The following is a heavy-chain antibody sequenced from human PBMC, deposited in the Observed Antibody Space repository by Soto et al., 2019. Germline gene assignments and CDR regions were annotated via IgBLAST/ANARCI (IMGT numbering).Heavy chain of an antibody. Sequence: GGSLRLSCAASGFTFSSYSMNWVRQAPGKGLAWVSSISSSSSYIYYADSVKGRFTISRDNAKNSLYLQMNSLRAEDTAVYYCARSQATYYYDSSGYFQHWGQGTLVTGSS. CDR2: ISSSSSYI. CDR3: ARSQATYYYDSSGYFQH. D-gene: IGHD3-22*01. J-gene: IGHJ1*01. CDR1: GFTFSSYS. V-gene: IGHV3-21*06.